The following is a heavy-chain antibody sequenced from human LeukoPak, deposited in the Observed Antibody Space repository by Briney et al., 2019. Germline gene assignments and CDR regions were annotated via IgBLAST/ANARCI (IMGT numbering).Heavy chain of an antibody. Sequence: ASVKVSCTASGYTFTGYYMHWVRQAPGQGLEWMGWINPNSGGTNYAQKFQGRVTMTRDTSISTAYMELSRLRSDDTAVYYCTSDYGDYLEGFDYWGQGTLVTVSS. V-gene: IGHV1-2*02. CDR3: TSDYGDYLEGFDY. J-gene: IGHJ4*02. D-gene: IGHD4-17*01. CDR1: GYTFTGYY. CDR2: INPNSGGT.